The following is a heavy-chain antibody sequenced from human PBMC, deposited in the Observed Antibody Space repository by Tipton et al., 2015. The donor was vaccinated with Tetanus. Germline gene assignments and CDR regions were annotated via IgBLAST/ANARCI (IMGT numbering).Heavy chain of an antibody. D-gene: IGHD3-22*01. J-gene: IGHJ4*02. Sequence: SLRLSCVASGFTFRSYWMSWVRQAPGEGLEWISYISDTASTIHYADSVRGRFTISRDNAKESLFLEMNSLRAEDTAVYYCARGIGSGGYYPFDYWGQGTLVTVSS. CDR2: ISDTASTI. CDR3: ARGIGSGGYYPFDY. V-gene: IGHV3-11*01. CDR1: GFTFRSYW.